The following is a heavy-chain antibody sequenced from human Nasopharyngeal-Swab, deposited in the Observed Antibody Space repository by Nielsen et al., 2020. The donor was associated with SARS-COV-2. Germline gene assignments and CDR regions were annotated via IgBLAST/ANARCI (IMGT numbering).Heavy chain of an antibody. J-gene: IGHJ6*03. CDR1: GFTFSNAW. CDR2: IKGKTDGGTT. D-gene: IGHD2-15*01. CDR3: TTDPDLRYCSGGSCYSGYYYYMDV. Sequence: GESLKISCAASGFTFSNAWMSWVRQAPGKGLEWVGRIKGKTDGGTTDYAAPVKGRFTISRDDSKNTLYLQMNSLKTEDTAVYYCTTDPDLRYCSGGSCYSGYYYYMDVWGKGTTVTVSS. V-gene: IGHV3-15*01.